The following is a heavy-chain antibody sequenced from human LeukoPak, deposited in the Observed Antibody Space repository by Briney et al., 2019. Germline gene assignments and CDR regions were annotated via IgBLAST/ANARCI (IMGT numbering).Heavy chain of an antibody. CDR3: AREYSGCLDY. CDR1: GGSITSSSYP. D-gene: IGHD5-12*01. J-gene: IGHJ4*02. V-gene: IGHV4-39*02. Sequence: SETLSLTCTVSGGSITSSSYPWGWIRQPPGKGLEWIGSIYYDGRTYDNPSLRSRLSMSMDRSKKQFSLKLYSMTAADTAVYYCAREYSGCLDYWGQGTLVTVSS. CDR2: IYYDGRT.